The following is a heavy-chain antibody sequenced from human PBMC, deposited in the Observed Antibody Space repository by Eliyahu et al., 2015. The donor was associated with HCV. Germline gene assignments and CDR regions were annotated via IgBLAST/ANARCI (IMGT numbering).Heavy chain of an antibody. V-gene: IGHV4-38-2*01. D-gene: IGHD3-10*01. CDR3: ARRGAADDQPIDY. Sequence: QVQLQESGPGLVKPSETLSLTCAVSGYSISSGYYWGWIRQPPGKGLEWIGSIYHSGGPYYNPSLKSRVTISVDTSKNQFSLKLSSVTAADTAVYYCARRGAADDQPIDYWGQGTLVTVSS. CDR1: GYSISSGYY. J-gene: IGHJ4*02. CDR2: IYHSGGP.